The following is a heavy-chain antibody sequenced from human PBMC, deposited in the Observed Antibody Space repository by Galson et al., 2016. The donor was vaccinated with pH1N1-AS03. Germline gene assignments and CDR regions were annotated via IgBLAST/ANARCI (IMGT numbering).Heavy chain of an antibody. J-gene: IGHJ6*02. CDR3: ARDPRGPCTSATCPTTYYFGMDV. CDR1: GYIFTGFY. Sequence: SVKVSCKASGYIFTGFYAHWMRQAPGQGLEWMGWINTDSGVTNYAQKFEAWVTMTRDTSVSTAYMELYGLKSDDTAVYYCARDPRGPCTSATCPTTYYFGMDVWGQGTTVIVSS. V-gene: IGHV1-2*04. CDR2: INTDSGVT. D-gene: IGHD2-2*01.